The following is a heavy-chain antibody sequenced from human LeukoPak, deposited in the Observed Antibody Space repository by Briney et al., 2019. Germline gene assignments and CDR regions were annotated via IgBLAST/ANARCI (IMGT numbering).Heavy chain of an antibody. CDR1: GGSFSGYY. D-gene: IGHD6-13*01. V-gene: IGHV4-34*01. CDR3: ARDTAAGTDY. Sequence: SETLSLTCAVYGGSFSGYYWGWIRQPPGRGLEWIGNIYETGRTNYNPSLKSRVTISVDTSKNQFSLKLSSVTAADTAVYYCARDTAAGTDYWGQGTLVTVSS. J-gene: IGHJ4*02. CDR2: IYETGRT.